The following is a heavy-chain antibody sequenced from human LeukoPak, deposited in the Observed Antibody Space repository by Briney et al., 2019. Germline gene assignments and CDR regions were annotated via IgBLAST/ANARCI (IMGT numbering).Heavy chain of an antibody. CDR2: VYYSGIT. CDR3: ARVPYYGSGSYYPGGWFDP. CDR1: GVSISTYY. V-gene: IGHV4-59*01. J-gene: IGHJ5*02. Sequence: PSETLSLTCTVSGVSISTYYWSWIRQPPGKGLEWIGYVYYSGITNYNPSLKSRVSISLDTSKNQFSLKLSSVTAADTAVYYCARVPYYGSGSYYPGGWFDPWGQGTLVTVSS. D-gene: IGHD3-10*01.